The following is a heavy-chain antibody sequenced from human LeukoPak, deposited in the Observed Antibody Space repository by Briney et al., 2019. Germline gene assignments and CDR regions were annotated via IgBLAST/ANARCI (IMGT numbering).Heavy chain of an antibody. Sequence: GGSLRLSCTASGFTFSSYAMSWVRQAPGKGLEWVSTISGSGGSTYYADSVKGRFTISRDNSKNTLSLQMNSLRAEDTAIYYCAKEYSSGWYYFVYWGQGTLVTVSS. V-gene: IGHV3-23*01. CDR3: AKEYSSGWYYFVY. D-gene: IGHD6-19*01. CDR2: ISGSGGST. J-gene: IGHJ4*02. CDR1: GFTFSSYA.